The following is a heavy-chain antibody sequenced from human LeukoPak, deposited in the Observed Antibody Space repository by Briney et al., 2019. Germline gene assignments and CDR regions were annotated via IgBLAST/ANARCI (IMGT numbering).Heavy chain of an antibody. CDR3: TRRYYYGSGSLIDY. D-gene: IGHD3-10*01. Sequence: PGGSLRLSCAASGFTFSNAWMSWVRQAPGKGLEWVGRIKSKTDGGTTDYAAPVKGRFTISRDDSKNTAYLQMNSLKTEDTAVYYCTRRYYYGSGSLIDYWGQGTLVTVSS. V-gene: IGHV3-15*01. CDR1: GFTFSNAW. CDR2: IKSKTDGGTT. J-gene: IGHJ4*02.